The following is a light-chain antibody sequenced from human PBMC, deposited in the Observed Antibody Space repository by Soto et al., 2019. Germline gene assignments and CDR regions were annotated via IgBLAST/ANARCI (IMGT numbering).Light chain of an antibody. CDR1: SGHSSYD. CDR3: QTWDTGTAV. V-gene: IGLV4-69*01. J-gene: IGLJ7*01. CDR2: VDSDGSY. Sequence: QLVLTQSPSASASLGASVKLTCTLSSGHSSYDIAWHQQQPEKGPRYLMKVDSDGSYSKGDGIPDRFSGSSSGAERYLTISSLQSEDEADYYCQTWDTGTAVFGGGTQLTVL.